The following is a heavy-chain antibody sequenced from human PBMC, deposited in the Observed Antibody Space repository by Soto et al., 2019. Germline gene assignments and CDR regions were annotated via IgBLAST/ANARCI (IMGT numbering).Heavy chain of an antibody. CDR3: ARAGCDGGSCYTLVGLRYGMDV. CDR2: ISYDGNNK. CDR1: GFTFSSYA. Sequence: QVQLVESGGGVVQPGRSLRLSCAASGFTFSSYALHWVRQAPGKGLEWVAAISYDGNNKYYADSVKGRFTISRDNSKNTLYLQMNSLRAEDTAVYYCARAGCDGGSCYTLVGLRYGMDVWGQGTTVTVSS. D-gene: IGHD2-15*01. V-gene: IGHV3-30-3*01. J-gene: IGHJ6*02.